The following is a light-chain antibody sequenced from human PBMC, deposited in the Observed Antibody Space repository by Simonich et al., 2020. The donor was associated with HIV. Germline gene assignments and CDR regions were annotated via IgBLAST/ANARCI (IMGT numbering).Light chain of an antibody. J-gene: IGKJ3*01. V-gene: IGKV3-15*01. Sequence: IVMTQFPATLSVSPGERATLSCRVSQSVAGNLAWYQQKPGQAPRILIYAASSRATGIPARFSGSGFGTEFTLTISSMQSEDFAVYYCQQYNNWPSPFTFGPGTKVDIK. CDR2: AAS. CDR1: QSVAGN. CDR3: QQYNNWPSPFT.